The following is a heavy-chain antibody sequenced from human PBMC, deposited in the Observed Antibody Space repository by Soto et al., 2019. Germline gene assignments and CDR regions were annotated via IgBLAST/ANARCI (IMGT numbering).Heavy chain of an antibody. V-gene: IGHV3-23*01. D-gene: IGHD2-15*01. CDR3: AKDYISGNGRWDAFDF. Sequence: GGSLRLSCVVSGITFSNYGMTWVRQAPGKGLEWVSSISSSGGSTYYAVSVKGRFTVSRDNSKSTLYLQMNSLRDDDTAVYYCAKDYISGNGRWDAFDFWGQGTMVTVSS. J-gene: IGHJ3*01. CDR2: ISSSGGST. CDR1: GITFSNYG.